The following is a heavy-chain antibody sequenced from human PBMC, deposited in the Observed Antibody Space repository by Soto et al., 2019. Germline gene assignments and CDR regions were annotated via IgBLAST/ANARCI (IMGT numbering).Heavy chain of an antibody. V-gene: IGHV3-9*01. Sequence: EVHLVDSGGGLAQPGRSLRLSCAASGFTFDDFAMHWVRRVPGKGLEWVSSITWNGKITCYADSVKGRFIISRDNAKNSHYLQINSLRREDAALYYCAKGGPDAFCGGGRCYFESWGQGTQVTVSS. CDR1: GFTFDDFA. D-gene: IGHD2-21*01. CDR2: ITWNGKIT. J-gene: IGHJ4*02. CDR3: AKGGPDAFCGGGRCYFES.